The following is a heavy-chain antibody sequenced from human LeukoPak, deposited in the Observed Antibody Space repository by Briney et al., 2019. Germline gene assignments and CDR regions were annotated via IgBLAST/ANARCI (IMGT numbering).Heavy chain of an antibody. Sequence: GGSLRLSCAASGFTFSSYAMSWVRQTPGKGLEWVSGISGSGYSTYYAESVKGRFTISRDNSKNTLYLQMNSLRAEDTAVYYCGENYYDSSGYSVVRDWGQGTLVTVSS. CDR1: GFTFSSYA. V-gene: IGHV3-23*01. D-gene: IGHD3-22*01. CDR2: ISGSGYST. J-gene: IGHJ4*02. CDR3: GENYYDSSGYSVVRD.